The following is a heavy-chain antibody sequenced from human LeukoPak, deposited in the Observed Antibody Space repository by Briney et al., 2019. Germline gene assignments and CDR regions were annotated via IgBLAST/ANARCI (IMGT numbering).Heavy chain of an antibody. CDR2: ISAYNGNT. J-gene: IGHJ4*02. CDR3: ARAEGYSGDGYYFDY. D-gene: IGHD5-12*01. Sequence: ASVKVSCKASGHTFTSYGISWVRQAPGQGLEWMGWISAYNGNTNYAQKLQGRVTMTTDTSTSTAYMELRSLRSDDTAVYYCARAEGYSGDGYYFDYWGQGTLVTVSS. V-gene: IGHV1-18*01. CDR1: GHTFTSYG.